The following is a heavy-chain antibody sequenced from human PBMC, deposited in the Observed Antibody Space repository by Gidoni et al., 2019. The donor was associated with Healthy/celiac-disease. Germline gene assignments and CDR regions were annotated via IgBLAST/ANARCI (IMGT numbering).Heavy chain of an antibody. CDR1: GFTFDDYA. J-gene: IGHJ4*02. Sequence: EVQLVESGGGLVQPGRSLRLSCAASGFTFDDYAMHWVRQAPGKGLEWVSGISWNSGSIGYADSVKGRFTISRDNAKNSLYLQMNSLRAEDTALYYCAKAYAAVAGTSFDYWGQGTLVTVSS. V-gene: IGHV3-9*01. CDR3: AKAYAAVAGTSFDY. D-gene: IGHD6-19*01. CDR2: ISWNSGSI.